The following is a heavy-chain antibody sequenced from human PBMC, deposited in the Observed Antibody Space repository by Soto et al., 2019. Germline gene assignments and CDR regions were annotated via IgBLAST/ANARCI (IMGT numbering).Heavy chain of an antibody. Sequence: ASVKVSCKASGYTFTSYGISWVRQAPGQGLEWMGWISAYNGITNYAQKLQGRVTMTTDTSTSTAYMELRSLRSDDTAVYYCARDYRGSRYSSSSENWFDPWGQGTLVTVSS. V-gene: IGHV1-18*01. CDR3: ARDYRGSRYSSSSENWFDP. D-gene: IGHD6-6*01. CDR2: ISAYNGIT. CDR1: GYTFTSYG. J-gene: IGHJ5*02.